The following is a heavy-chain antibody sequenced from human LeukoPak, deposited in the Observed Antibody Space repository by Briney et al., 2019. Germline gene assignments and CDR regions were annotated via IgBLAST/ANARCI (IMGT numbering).Heavy chain of an antibody. D-gene: IGHD2-21*02. CDR3: ARSPAYCGGDCYFDY. CDR2: IYSGGST. Sequence: PGGSLRLSCAASGFTVSSNYMSWVRQAPGKGLEWVSVIYSGGSTYYADSVKGRFTISRDNSKNTLYLQMNSLRAEDTAVYYCARSPAYCGGDCYFDYWGQGTLVTVSS. J-gene: IGHJ4*02. V-gene: IGHV3-53*01. CDR1: GFTVSSNY.